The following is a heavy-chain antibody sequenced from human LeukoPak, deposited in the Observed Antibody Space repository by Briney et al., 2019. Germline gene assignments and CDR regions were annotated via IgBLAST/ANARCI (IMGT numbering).Heavy chain of an antibody. CDR3: ARDRVVPAAIGSSFAWFDP. Sequence: GGSLRLSCTASGFTFSIYAMSWVRQAPGKGLEWVSTISGSGGSPYYSDSVKGRLSISRDNSKNTAYLHMNSLRAEDTALYFCARDRVVPAAIGSSFAWFDPWGQGTLVTVS. V-gene: IGHV3-23*01. CDR2: ISGSGGSP. J-gene: IGHJ5*02. CDR1: GFTFSIYA. D-gene: IGHD2-2*01.